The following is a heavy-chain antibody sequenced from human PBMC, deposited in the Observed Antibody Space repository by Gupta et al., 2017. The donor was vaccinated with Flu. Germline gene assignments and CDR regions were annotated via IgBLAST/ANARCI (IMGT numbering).Heavy chain of an antibody. V-gene: IGHV4-34*01. CDR2: ISQSGDS. D-gene: IGHD6-6*01. J-gene: IGHJ4*02. CDR3: ARKGPDLSIATNK. CDR1: GGSLSGFY. Sequence: QVQLQQRGAVLLKPSETLSLTCNVFGGSLSGFYWTWVRQPPGKGLEWIGEISQSGDSNYSPSLKSRVTMSVETSRNQFSLNLISVTAADTAVYYCARKGPDLSIATNKWGQGTLVTVSS.